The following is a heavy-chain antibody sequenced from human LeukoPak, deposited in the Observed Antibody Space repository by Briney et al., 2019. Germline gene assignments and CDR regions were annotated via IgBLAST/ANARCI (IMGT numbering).Heavy chain of an antibody. CDR3: ARDSGSGVFDP. CDR2: FNPIFGSA. CDR1: GDSFGTYG. V-gene: IGHV1-69*05. J-gene: IGHJ5*02. Sequence: SVKVSCKASGDSFGTYGITWVRQAPGEGLEWMGGFNPIFGSAQYAQKFQGRVTITMDVSARTVYMELSSLRSEDTTIYYCARDSGSGVFDPWGQGTLVTVSS. D-gene: IGHD3-10*01.